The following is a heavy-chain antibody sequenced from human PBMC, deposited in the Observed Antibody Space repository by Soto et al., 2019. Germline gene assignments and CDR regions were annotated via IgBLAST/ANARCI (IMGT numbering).Heavy chain of an antibody. CDR2: IWNDGIRK. CDR1: GFTFSRYG. CDR3: ERGDDYEAKAFEY. Sequence: RRLSCAASGFTFSRYGMHWVRQAPGKGLEWVALIWNDGIRKVYVDSVKGRFTISRDNSKNTLDLQMNSLRAEDTAVYYCERGDDYEAKAFEYWGPGTLVTVSS. D-gene: IGHD3-22*01. V-gene: IGHV3-33*01. J-gene: IGHJ4*02.